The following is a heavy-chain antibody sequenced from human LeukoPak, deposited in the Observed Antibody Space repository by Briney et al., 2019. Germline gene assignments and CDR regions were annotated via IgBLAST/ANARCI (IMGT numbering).Heavy chain of an antibody. D-gene: IGHD3-22*01. V-gene: IGHV1-69*13. CDR3: ARARDYGSSGYSSYYYYGMDV. Sequence: ASVKVSCKASGGTFSSYAISWVRQAPGQGLEWMGGIIPIFGTANYAQKFQGRVTITADESTSTAYMELSSLRSEDTAVYYCARARDYGSSGYSSYYYYGMDVWGQGTTVTVSS. CDR1: GGTFSSYA. J-gene: IGHJ6*02. CDR2: IIPIFGTA.